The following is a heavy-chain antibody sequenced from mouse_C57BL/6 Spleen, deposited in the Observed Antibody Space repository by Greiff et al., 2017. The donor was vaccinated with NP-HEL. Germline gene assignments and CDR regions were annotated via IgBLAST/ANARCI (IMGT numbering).Heavy chain of an antibody. Sequence: EVQLQQSGPELVKPGASVKISCKASGYTFTDYYMNWVKQSHGKSLEWIGDINPNNGGTSYNQKFKGKATLTVDKSSSTAYMELRSLTAEDSAVYYCARARTGKGYVDVWGTGTTVTVSS. CDR1: GYTFTDYY. D-gene: IGHD4-1*01. J-gene: IGHJ1*03. V-gene: IGHV1-26*01. CDR2: INPNNGGT. CDR3: ARARTGKGYVDV.